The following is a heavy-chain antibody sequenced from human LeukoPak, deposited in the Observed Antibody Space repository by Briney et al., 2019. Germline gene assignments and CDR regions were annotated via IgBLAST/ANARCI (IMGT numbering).Heavy chain of an antibody. CDR3: AEDPHYGGGLGGGLDS. J-gene: IGHJ4*02. Sequence: PGGSLRLSCAASGFTFSSYSMNWVRQAPGKGLEWVAVISYDGSNKYYADSVKGRFTISRDNSKNTLYLQMNSLRAEDTAVYYCAEDPHYGGGLGGGLDSWGQGTLVTVSS. D-gene: IGHD4-23*01. CDR2: ISYDGSNK. V-gene: IGHV3-30*18. CDR1: GFTFSSYS.